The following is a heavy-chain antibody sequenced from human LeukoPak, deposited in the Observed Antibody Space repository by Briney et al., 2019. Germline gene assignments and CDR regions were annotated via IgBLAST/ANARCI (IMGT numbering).Heavy chain of an antibody. CDR2: INIRSSTI. CDR3: ARYWSNWSADY. V-gene: IGHV3-48*01. D-gene: IGHD1/OR15-1a*01. Sequence: GGSPRLSCAASGFTFSSYSMNWVRQAPGKGLEWISYINIRSSTIYYADSVKGRFTISRDNAKNSLYLQMNSLRAEDSAVYYCARYWSNWSADYWGQGTLVTVSS. J-gene: IGHJ4*02. CDR1: GFTFSSYS.